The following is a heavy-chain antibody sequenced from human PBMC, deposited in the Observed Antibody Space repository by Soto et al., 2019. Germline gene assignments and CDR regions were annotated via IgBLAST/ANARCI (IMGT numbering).Heavy chain of an antibody. Sequence: QVQLVQSGAEVKKPGASVKVSCKASGYTFTNSGISWVRQAPGQGLEWMGWISTDNGNTNYAQHLQGRVSMTTDTSTRTAYMDRRSLRSDDTAVYYCARDQGITTLGVYSMYYYGMDVWGQGTTVTVSS. V-gene: IGHV1-18*01. J-gene: IGHJ6*02. CDR2: ISTDNGNT. CDR3: ARDQGITTLGVYSMYYYGMDV. D-gene: IGHD3-3*01. CDR1: GYTFTNSG.